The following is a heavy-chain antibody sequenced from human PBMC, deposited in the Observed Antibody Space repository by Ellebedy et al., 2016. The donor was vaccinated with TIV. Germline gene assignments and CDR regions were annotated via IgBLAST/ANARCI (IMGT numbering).Heavy chain of an antibody. CDR1: GGTFSSYA. CDR3: ARVGEKSGNPFDY. J-gene: IGHJ4*02. CDR2: IIPIFGTA. V-gene: IGHV1-69*13. Sequence: SVKVSCKASGGTFSSYAISWVRQAPGQGLEWMGGIIPIFGTANYAQKFQGRVTITADESTSTAYMELSSLRSEDTAVYYCARVGEKSGNPFDYWGQGTLVTVSS. D-gene: IGHD4-23*01.